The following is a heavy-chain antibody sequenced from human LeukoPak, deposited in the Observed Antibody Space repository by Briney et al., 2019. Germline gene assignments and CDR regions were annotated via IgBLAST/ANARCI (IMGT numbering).Heavy chain of an antibody. V-gene: IGHV4-34*01. J-gene: IGHJ4*02. CDR1: GGSFSGYY. D-gene: IGHD3-22*01. Sequence: PSETLSLTCAVYGGSFSGYYGSWIRQTPGKGLQWIGEINHRGSPKYNPSLKNRVTISVDTSKNQFSLKLSSMTAADMGVYFCAGSSYIGLDYWGQGTLVTVSS. CDR2: INHRGSP. CDR3: AGSSYIGLDY.